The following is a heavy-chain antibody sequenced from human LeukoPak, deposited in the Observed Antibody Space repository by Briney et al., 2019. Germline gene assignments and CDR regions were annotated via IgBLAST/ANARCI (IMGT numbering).Heavy chain of an antibody. J-gene: IGHJ2*01. Sequence: SETLSLTCGVSGYSISSGYYWAWVRQPPGKGLEWIGYIYYSGSTYYNPSLKSRVTISVDTSKNQFSLKLSSVTAADTAVYYCARLAPAGSWYFDLWGRGTLVTVSS. CDR2: IYYSGST. CDR3: ARLAPAGSWYFDL. V-gene: IGHV4-30-4*08. D-gene: IGHD2-15*01. CDR1: GYSISSGYY.